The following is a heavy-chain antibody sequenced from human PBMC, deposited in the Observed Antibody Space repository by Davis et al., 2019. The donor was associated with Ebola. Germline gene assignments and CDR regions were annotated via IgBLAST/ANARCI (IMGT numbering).Heavy chain of an antibody. CDR2: LYHGGGT. CDR3: ARDYVY. D-gene: IGHD1-14*01. J-gene: IGHJ4*02. CDR1: GGYISGYY. Sequence: SETLSLTCTVSGGYISGYYWSWIRQPPGKGLEWIGNLYHGGGTNYSPSLKSRVTISADTSKNQFSLRLKSVTAADTAMYYCARDYVYWGQGILVTVS. V-gene: IGHV4-59*12.